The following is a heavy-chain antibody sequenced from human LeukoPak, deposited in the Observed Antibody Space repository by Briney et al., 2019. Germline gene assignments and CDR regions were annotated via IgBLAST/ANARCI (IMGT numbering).Heavy chain of an antibody. CDR1: GFSFSDSG. V-gene: IGHV3-73*01. CDR3: TRQRSSSSADFDY. Sequence: QSGGSLKLSCAASGFSFSDSGMHWVRQASGKGLEWVGRIKSKANNYATAYAESMEGRFTISRDDSKNMAYLQLNNLKTEDTAVYYCTRQRSSSSADFDYWGQGTLVTVSS. CDR2: IKSKANNYAT. D-gene: IGHD6-6*01. J-gene: IGHJ4*02.